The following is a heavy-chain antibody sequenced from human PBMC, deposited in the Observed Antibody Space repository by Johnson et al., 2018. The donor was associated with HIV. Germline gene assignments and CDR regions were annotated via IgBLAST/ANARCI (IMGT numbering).Heavy chain of an antibody. V-gene: IGHV3-30*03. Sequence: QMLLVESGGGVVQPGRSLRLSCAASGFTFSSYGMHWVSQAPGKGLEWVAVISYDGSNKYYADSVKGRFTISRDNSKNTLYLQMNSLRAEDTAVYYCASALEGDAFDIWGQGTMVTVSS. CDR2: ISYDGSNK. J-gene: IGHJ3*02. CDR1: GFTFSSYG. D-gene: IGHD5-24*01. CDR3: ASALEGDAFDI.